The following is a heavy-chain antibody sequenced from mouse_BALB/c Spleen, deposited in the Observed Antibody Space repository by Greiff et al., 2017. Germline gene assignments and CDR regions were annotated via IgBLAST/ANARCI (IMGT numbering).Heavy chain of an antibody. V-gene: IGHV3-2*02. J-gene: IGHJ4*01. CDR3: ARDYGNPRGAMDY. Sequence: EVQLQQSGPGLVKPSQSLSLTCTVTGYSITSDYAWNWIRQFPGNKLEWMGYISYSGSTSYNPSLKSRISITRDTSKNQFFLQLNSVTTEDTATYYCARDYGNPRGAMDYWGQGTSVTVSS. CDR1: GYSITSDYA. D-gene: IGHD2-1*01. CDR2: ISYSGST.